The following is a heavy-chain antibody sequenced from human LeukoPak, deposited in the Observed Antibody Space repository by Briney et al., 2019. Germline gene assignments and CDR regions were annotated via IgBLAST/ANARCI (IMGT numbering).Heavy chain of an antibody. V-gene: IGHV3-48*02. J-gene: IGHJ4*02. CDR3: AMMRGSNYSDY. CDR2: ISSSTSTI. D-gene: IGHD3-16*01. Sequence: PGGSLRLSCAASGFTFSSYSMNWVRQAPGKGLEWVSYISSSTSTIYYADSVKGRFTISRDNAKNSLYLQMNSLRDDDTAVYYCAMMRGSNYSDYWGQGTLVTVSS. CDR1: GFTFSSYS.